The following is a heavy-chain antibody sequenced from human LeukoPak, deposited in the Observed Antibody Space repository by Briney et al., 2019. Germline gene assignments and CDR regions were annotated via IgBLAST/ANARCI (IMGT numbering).Heavy chain of an antibody. J-gene: IGHJ4*02. CDR3: ATFNGTTAY. CDR2: INPNTGVA. D-gene: IGHD1-7*01. V-gene: IGHV1-2*02. CDR1: GYVFTTYH. Sequence: GSSVTVSCKASGYVFTTYHIHWVRQAPGQALELVGWINPNTGVADHVPKFLGRVTMTRDTSIATAYEECSGLRSGDTALYFCATFNGTTAYWGQGTLVTVSS.